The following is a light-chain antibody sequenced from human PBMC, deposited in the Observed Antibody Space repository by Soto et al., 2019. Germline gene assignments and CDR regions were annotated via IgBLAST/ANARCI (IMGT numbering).Light chain of an antibody. Sequence: TVMPQSPAILSVAPGDRAPLSCRASLSLPSRSLAWYQQRPGQAPRVLISAASTRAAGIPDRFSGGGSGTDFTLTITRLEPEDFAVYYCQQYGSSPRTFGQRTRLEIK. V-gene: IGKV3-20*01. CDR2: AAS. J-gene: IGKJ5*01. CDR3: QQYGSSPRT. CDR1: LSLPSRS.